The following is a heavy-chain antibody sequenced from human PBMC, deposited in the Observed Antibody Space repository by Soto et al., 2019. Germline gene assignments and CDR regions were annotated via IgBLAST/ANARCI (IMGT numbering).Heavy chain of an antibody. CDR1: GCTFSSYA. D-gene: IGHD1-26*01. CDR2: IIPIFGTA. CDR3: ARDYSPPPWLYYYGMDV. V-gene: IGHV1-69*13. J-gene: IGHJ6*02. Sequence: SVKVSCKASGCTFSSYAISWVRQAPGQGLEWMGGIIPIFGTANYAQKFQGRVTITADESTSTAYMELSSLRSEDTAVYYCARDYSPPPWLYYYGMDVWGQGTTITVSS.